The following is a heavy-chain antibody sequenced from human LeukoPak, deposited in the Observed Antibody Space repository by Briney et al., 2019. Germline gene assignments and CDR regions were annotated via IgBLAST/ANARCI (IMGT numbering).Heavy chain of an antibody. CDR3: MVTPYDY. Sequence: GGSLRLSCAASGFTFSGSAMHWVRQASGEGLECVGRIRSKANSYATAYAASVKGRFTISRDDSKNTAYLQMNSLKTEDTAVYYCMVTPYDYWGQGTLVTVSS. D-gene: IGHD2-21*02. V-gene: IGHV3-73*01. CDR1: GFTFSGSA. CDR2: IRSKANSYAT. J-gene: IGHJ4*02.